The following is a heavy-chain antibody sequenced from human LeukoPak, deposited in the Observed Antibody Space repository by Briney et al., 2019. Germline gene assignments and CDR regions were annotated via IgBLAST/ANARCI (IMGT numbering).Heavy chain of an antibody. Sequence: GGSLRLSCAASGVTFSTYGMHWVRQAPGKGLEWVAVISDDGSNKYYADSVKGRFTISRDNSKNTLYLQMNSLRAEDTAVYYCARNYYDGGFDYWGQGTLVTVSS. V-gene: IGHV3-30*03. CDR3: ARNYYDGGFDY. CDR1: GVTFSTYG. CDR2: ISDDGSNK. J-gene: IGHJ4*02. D-gene: IGHD3-22*01.